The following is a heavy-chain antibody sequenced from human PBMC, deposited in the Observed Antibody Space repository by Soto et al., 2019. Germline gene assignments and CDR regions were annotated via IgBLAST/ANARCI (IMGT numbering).Heavy chain of an antibody. V-gene: IGHV3-23*01. D-gene: IGHD6-6*01. CDR3: GKTDGVEGQLVDS. CDR2: ISGSGGRI. J-gene: IGHJ4*02. Sequence: EVQLLESGGGLVQPGGSLRLSFAASGFTLSNYAMSWVRQAPGKRLEWVSTISGSGGRIYYADSVKGRFTISGDNSKNTLYLQVSSLRADLTAVYYCGKTDGVEGQLVDSWGQGTLVTVSS. CDR1: GFTLSNYA.